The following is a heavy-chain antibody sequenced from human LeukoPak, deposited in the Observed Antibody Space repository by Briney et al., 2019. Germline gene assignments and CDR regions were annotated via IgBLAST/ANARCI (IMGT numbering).Heavy chain of an antibody. V-gene: IGHV6-1*01. CDR2: TYYASRWSN. D-gene: IGHD1-14*01. Sequence: SQTLSLTCAISGDSVSSNGVAWHWIRQSPSRGLEWLGRTYYASRWSNDYALSVESRITINPDTSKNQFSLQLNSVTPEDTAVYYCTRGRNSAFDYWGQGTLVTVSS. CDR1: GDSVSSNGVA. CDR3: TRGRNSAFDY. J-gene: IGHJ4*02.